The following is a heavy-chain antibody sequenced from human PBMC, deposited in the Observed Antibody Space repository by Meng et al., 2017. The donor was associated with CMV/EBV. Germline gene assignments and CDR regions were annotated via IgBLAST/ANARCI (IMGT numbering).Heavy chain of an antibody. Sequence: SETLSLTCTVSGGSISSYYWGWIRQPPGKGLEWIGYIYYSGSTNYTPSLKSRVTISVDTSKNQFSLKLSFVTAADTAVYYCARVSVVVPAAIGNGRMYVWGQGTTVTVSS. CDR2: IYYSGST. J-gene: IGHJ6*02. D-gene: IGHD2-2*01. CDR3: ARVSVVVPAAIGNGRMYV. V-gene: IGHV4-59*01. CDR1: GGSISSYY.